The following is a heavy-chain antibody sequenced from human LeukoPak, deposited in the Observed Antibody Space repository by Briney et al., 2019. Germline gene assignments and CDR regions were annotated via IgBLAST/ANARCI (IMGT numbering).Heavy chain of an antibody. D-gene: IGHD1-26*01. J-gene: IGHJ4*02. Sequence: GGSLRLSCAASGFTFSSYGMHWVRQAPGKGLERVAFIRYDGSNKYYADSVKGRFTISRDNSKNTLYLQMNSLRAEDTAVYYCAKTMIKMGATTQRLDYWGQGTLVTVSS. CDR3: AKTMIKMGATTQRLDY. V-gene: IGHV3-30*02. CDR2: IRYDGSNK. CDR1: GFTFSSYG.